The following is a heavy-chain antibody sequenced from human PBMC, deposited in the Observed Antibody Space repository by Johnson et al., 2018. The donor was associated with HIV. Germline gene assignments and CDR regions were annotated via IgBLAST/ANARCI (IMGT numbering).Heavy chain of an antibody. CDR1: GFTFSSYG. V-gene: IGHV3-30*18. CDR2: ISYDGSNK. J-gene: IGHJ3*02. Sequence: QVQLVESGGGVVQPGRSLRLSCAASGFTFSSYGMHWVRQAPGKGLEWVAVISYDGSNKYYADSVKGRFTISRDNSKNTLYLQMNSLRAEDTAVYYCAKDSRPQTFDIWGQGTLVTVSS. CDR3: AKDSRPQTFDI.